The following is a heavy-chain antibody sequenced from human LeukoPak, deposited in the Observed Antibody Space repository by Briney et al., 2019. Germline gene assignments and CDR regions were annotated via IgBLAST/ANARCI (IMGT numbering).Heavy chain of an antibody. J-gene: IGHJ6*03. V-gene: IGHV3-53*01. D-gene: IGHD5-18*01. CDR3: ARELRIVGTTMLSYYYYYYMDV. CDR2: IYSGVST. Sequence: GGSLRLSCGASGFTVSSNYMNWVRQAPGKGLEWVSGIYSGVSTYYADSVKGRFTISRDNSKNTLYLQMNSLRAEDTAVYYCARELRIVGTTMLSYYYYYYMDVWGKGTTVTVSS. CDR1: GFTVSSNY.